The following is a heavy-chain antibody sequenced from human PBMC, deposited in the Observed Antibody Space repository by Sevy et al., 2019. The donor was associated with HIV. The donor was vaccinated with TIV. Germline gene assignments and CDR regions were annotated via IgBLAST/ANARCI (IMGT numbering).Heavy chain of an antibody. CDR2: VYRGGTV. D-gene: IGHD3-16*01. Sequence: GGSLRLSCAASGFTVSSNYMSWVRQAPGKGLEWVSVVYRGGTVYYADSVRGRFTISRDNSKNTLFLQMNSLRAEDTAVYYCARDRGSREDYKPDAFDIWGQGAMVTVSS. J-gene: IGHJ3*02. V-gene: IGHV3-53*01. CDR1: GFTVSSNY. CDR3: ARDRGSREDYKPDAFDI.